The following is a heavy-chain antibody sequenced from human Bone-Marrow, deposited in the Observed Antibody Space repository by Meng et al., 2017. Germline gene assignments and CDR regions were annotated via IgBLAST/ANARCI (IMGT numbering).Heavy chain of an antibody. V-gene: IGHV3-23*01. D-gene: IGHD1-1*01. Sequence: GESLKISCAASGFTFSDYYMTWIRQAPGKGLEWVSLISVSGGNTYYADSVKGRFTISRDNSKNTLYLQMNSLRAEDTAVYYCATKTTELDNWGQGNQV. CDR3: ATKTTELDN. J-gene: IGHJ4*02. CDR2: ISVSGGNT. CDR1: GFTFSDYY.